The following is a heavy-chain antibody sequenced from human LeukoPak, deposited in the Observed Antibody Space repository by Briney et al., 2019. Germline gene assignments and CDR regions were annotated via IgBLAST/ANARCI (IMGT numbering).Heavy chain of an antibody. CDR1: GGSISSYY. D-gene: IGHD3-10*01. CDR3: ARDRGVSVLYYYYYMDV. Sequence: PSETLSLTCTVSGGSISSYYWSWIRQPAGKGLEWIGRIYTSGSTNYNPSLKSRVTISVDKSKNQFSLKLSSVTAADTAVYYCARDRGVSVLYYYYYMDVWGKGTTVTVSS. J-gene: IGHJ6*03. CDR2: IYTSGST. V-gene: IGHV4-4*07.